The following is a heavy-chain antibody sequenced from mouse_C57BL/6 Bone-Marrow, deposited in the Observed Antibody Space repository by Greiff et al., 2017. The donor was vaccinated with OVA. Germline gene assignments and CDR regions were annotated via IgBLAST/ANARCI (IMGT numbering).Heavy chain of an antibody. CDR2: IDPSDSST. J-gene: IGHJ3*01. Sequence: VQLQQPGAELVRPGTSVKLSCKASGYTFTSYWMHWVKQRPGQGLEWIGVIDPSDSSTTYTQKFKGQATLTVDTSSSTAYMQLSSLTSEDSAVYYCARRAYWGQGTLVTVSA. CDR3: ARRAY. CDR1: GYTFTSYW. V-gene: IGHV1-59*01.